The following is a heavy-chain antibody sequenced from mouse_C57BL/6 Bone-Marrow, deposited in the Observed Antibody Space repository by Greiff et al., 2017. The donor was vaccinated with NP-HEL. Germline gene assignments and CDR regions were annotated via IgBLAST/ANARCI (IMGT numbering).Heavy chain of an antibody. V-gene: IGHV7-3*02. J-gene: IGHJ1*01. CDR1: GFTFTDYY. CDR3: ARDNDYDSNWYFDV. Sequence: EVKLVESGGGLVQPGGSLRLSCATSGFTFTDYYMSWVRQPPGKALEWLGFIRNKANGYTTEYSASVKGRFTISRDNFQSILYLQMNTLRAEDSATYYCARDNDYDSNWYFDVWGAGTTVTVSS. CDR2: IRNKANGYTT. D-gene: IGHD2-4*01.